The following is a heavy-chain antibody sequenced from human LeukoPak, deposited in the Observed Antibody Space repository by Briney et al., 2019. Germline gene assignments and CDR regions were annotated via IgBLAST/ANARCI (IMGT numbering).Heavy chain of an antibody. CDR1: AFTVSSNY. Sequence: GGSLRLSCAVPAFTVSSNYVSWVRQAPGKGLEWVSVIYGGGSTNYADSVKGRFTISRDNSKNTLYLQMNSLRAEDTAVYYCARDHSGSYQRAFDIWGQGTMVTVSS. CDR3: ARDHSGSYQRAFDI. CDR2: IYGGGST. J-gene: IGHJ3*02. D-gene: IGHD1-26*01. V-gene: IGHV3-66*02.